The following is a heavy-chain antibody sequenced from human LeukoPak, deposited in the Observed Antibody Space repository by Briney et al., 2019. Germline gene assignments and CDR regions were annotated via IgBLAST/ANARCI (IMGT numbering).Heavy chain of an antibody. CDR1: GYSFTSHN. CDR2: VSPSSGNT. Sequence: ASVKVSCKTSGYSFTSHNINWVRQATGQGLEWMGWVSPSSGNTAYAQKFQGRVTMTRDTSISTAYMELSSLTSEDTAVYYCARGHPGYASGWPNYWGQGTLVTVSS. V-gene: IGHV1-8*01. CDR3: ARGHPGYASGWPNY. D-gene: IGHD6-19*01. J-gene: IGHJ4*02.